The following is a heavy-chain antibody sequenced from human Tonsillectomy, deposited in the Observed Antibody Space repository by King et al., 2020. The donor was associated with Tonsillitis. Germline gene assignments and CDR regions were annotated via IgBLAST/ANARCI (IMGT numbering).Heavy chain of an antibody. CDR3: ARGYCTGVTCYTEPFDY. CDR2: ISGFSANT. CDR1: GYTFISHT. V-gene: IGHV1-18*04. J-gene: IGHJ4*02. Sequence: VQLVESGAEVKKPGASVRVSCKASGYTFISHTISWVRQAPGQGLEWMGSISGFSANTNYAQNLQGRVTMTTYTSTSTAYMELRSLRSDDTAVYYCARGYCTGVTCYTEPFDYWGQGTLGTVSS. D-gene: IGHD2-15*01.